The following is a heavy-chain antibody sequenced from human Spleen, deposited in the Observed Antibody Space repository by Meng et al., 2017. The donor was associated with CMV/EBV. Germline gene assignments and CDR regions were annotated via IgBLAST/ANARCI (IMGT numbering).Heavy chain of an antibody. Sequence: SETLSLTCAVYGGSFSGYYWSWIRQPPGKGLEWIGEINHSGSTNYNPSLKSRVTISVDTSKNQFSLKLSSVTAADTAVYYCARESAGTFDYWGQGTLVTVSS. CDR2: INHSGST. J-gene: IGHJ4*02. CDR3: ARESAGTFDY. D-gene: IGHD6-13*01. V-gene: IGHV4-34*01. CDR1: GGSFSGYY.